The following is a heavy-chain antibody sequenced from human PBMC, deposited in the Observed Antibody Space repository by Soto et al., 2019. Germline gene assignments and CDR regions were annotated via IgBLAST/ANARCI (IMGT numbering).Heavy chain of an antibody. J-gene: IGHJ6*02. CDR2: IMRNSGSI. V-gene: IGHV3-11*01. Sequence: QVQLVESGGALVNPGGSLRLSCAVSGFTFTDDYMSWIRQAPGKGLEWGSYIMRNSGSIYYADSVKGRLTIARDNAKNSRLLQMNSMGTEDTAVYYCVVRSNCFWADGMDGWGRGTTVTVS. CDR1: GFTFTDDY. D-gene: IGHD4-4*01. CDR3: VVRSNCFWADGMDG.